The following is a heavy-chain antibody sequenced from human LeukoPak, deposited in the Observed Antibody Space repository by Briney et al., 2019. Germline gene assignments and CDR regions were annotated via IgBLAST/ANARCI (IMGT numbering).Heavy chain of an antibody. J-gene: IGHJ6*02. CDR2: LPFDGSKK. D-gene: IGHD2-2*01. Sequence: GGSLRLSCAASGFSFSMYAMHWVRQAPGKGLEWVAALPFDGSKKYYADSVKGRFTVSRDSSRNTLYLHMNSLRAEDTAVYYCARDECTSCSYYYLYGMDVWGQGTTVTVSS. V-gene: IGHV3-30*04. CDR3: ARDECTSCSYYYLYGMDV. CDR1: GFSFSMYA.